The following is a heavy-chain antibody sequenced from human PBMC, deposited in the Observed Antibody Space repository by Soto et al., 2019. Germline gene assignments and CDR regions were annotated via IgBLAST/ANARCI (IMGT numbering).Heavy chain of an antibody. CDR1: GFTFGDYY. J-gene: IGHJ4*02. CDR2: ISSSGSST. CDR3: AREAAASPAAWY. Sequence: QVQLVESGGGLVKPGGSLRLSCAASGFTFGDYYMSWIRQAPGKGLEWVSYISSSGSSTYYVDSVRGRFTVSRDNAKNSLYLQMDSLGAEDTAVYYCAREAAASPAAWYWGQGTLVTVSS. D-gene: IGHD6-25*01. V-gene: IGHV3-11*01.